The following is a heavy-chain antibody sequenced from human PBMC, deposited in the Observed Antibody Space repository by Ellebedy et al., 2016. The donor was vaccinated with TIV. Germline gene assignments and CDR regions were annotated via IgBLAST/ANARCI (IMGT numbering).Heavy chain of an antibody. Sequence: SETLSLTCTVSGDSITSHFWSWIRRPPGKGLEWIGYVSSSGNTNYSPSLKSRVSISVDTCKNQFSLKVKSVTAADTAIYYCARTFTERLGGLTTHWVLDYWGQGTLVTASS. D-gene: IGHD2/OR15-2a*01. CDR1: GDSITSHF. CDR2: VSSSGNT. CDR3: ARTFTERLGGLTTHWVLDY. J-gene: IGHJ4*02. V-gene: IGHV4-59*11.